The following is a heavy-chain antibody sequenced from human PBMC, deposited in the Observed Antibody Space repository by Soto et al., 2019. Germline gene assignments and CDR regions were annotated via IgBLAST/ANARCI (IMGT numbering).Heavy chain of an antibody. Sequence: SETLSLTCTFSGFSISSYYWSWIRQPPGKGLEWIGYIYYSGSTNYNPSLKSRVTISVDTSKNQFSLKLSSVTAADTAVYYCAREMVRGVGFDYWGQGTLVTVSS. CDR3: AREMVRGVGFDY. V-gene: IGHV4-59*01. CDR2: IYYSGST. CDR1: GFSISSYY. D-gene: IGHD3-10*01. J-gene: IGHJ4*02.